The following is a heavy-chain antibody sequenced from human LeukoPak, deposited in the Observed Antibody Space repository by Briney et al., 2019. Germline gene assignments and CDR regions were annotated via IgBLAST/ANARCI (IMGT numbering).Heavy chain of an antibody. Sequence: GGSLRLSCAASGFTFSSYGMHWVRQAPGKGLEWLAVISYDGSNKYYADSVKARFTISRDKSKNTLYLKMNSLRAKDTAVYYCAKSLRQSYSSSWSMTPSYYSGMDVWGQGTTVTVSS. CDR2: ISYDGSNK. CDR1: GFTFSSYG. CDR3: AKSLRQSYSSSWSMTPSYYSGMDV. V-gene: IGHV3-30*18. D-gene: IGHD6-13*01. J-gene: IGHJ6*02.